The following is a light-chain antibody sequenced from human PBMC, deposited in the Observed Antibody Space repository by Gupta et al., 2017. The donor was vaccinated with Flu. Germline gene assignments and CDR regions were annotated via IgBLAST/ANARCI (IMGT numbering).Light chain of an antibody. CDR1: QRLLHSDGKTY. J-gene: IGKJ4*01. CDR2: EAS. V-gene: IGKV2D-29*01. CDR3: RQSIQFPLT. Sequence: DIVMTQTPLSVSVTPEQPASISCTSRQRLLHSDGKTYLYWYLQRPRQPPHLLIYEASNGGSGVPDRISGSGSGTXFTLNFXRVEAEDVGTYYCRQSIQFPLTFGXGTKLEIK.